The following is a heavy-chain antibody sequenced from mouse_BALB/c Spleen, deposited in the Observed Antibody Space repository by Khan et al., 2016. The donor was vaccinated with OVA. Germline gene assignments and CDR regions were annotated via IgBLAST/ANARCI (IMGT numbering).Heavy chain of an antibody. CDR2: ISDGGTYI. CDR1: GFTFSDYY. D-gene: IGHD2-13*01. V-gene: IGHV5-4*02. Sequence: EVELVESGGGLVKPGGSPKLSCAASGFTFSDYYMYWVRQTPEKRLEWVATISDGGTYIYYPDNVKGRFTISRDNAKNNLYLKMRSLTSDDPAMYDCTRGYYGDPFAYWGQGTLVTVSA. J-gene: IGHJ3*01. CDR3: TRGYYGDPFAY.